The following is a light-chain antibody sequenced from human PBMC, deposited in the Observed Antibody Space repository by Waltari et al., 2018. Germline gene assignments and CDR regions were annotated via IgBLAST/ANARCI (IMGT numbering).Light chain of an antibody. CDR1: QSISTW. Sequence: DIQMTQSPSTLSASVGDRVTITCRASQSISTWLAWYQQKPGKAPKLLIYKASSLESGVPSRFSGSGFGTEFTLTISSLQPEDFATYYCQQYNSYWTFGQGTKVEIK. V-gene: IGKV1-5*03. CDR3: QQYNSYWT. CDR2: KAS. J-gene: IGKJ1*01.